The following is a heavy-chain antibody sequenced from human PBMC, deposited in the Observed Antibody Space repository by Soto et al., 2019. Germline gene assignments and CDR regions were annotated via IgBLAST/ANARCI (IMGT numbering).Heavy chain of an antibody. CDR2: IYYSGST. CDR1: GGSVSSGSYY. D-gene: IGHD6-19*01. J-gene: IGHJ4*02. V-gene: IGHV4-61*01. Sequence: QVQLQESGPGLVKPSETLSLTCTVSGGSVSSGSYYWSWLRQPPGKGLESIGYIYYSGSTNYNPSPKSRVPISVDTSKNQFSLKLNSVTAADTAVYYCASYSSGWYDVSYWGQGALVSVSS. CDR3: ASYSSGWYDVSY.